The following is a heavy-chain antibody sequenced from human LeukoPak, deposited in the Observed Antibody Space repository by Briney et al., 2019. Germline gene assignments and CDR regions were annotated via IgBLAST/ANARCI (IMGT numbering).Heavy chain of an antibody. Sequence: GRSLRLSCAASGFTFSNYAMHWVRQAPGKGLEWVALISYDGSNKYFADSVKGRFTISRDNSKNTLYLQMNSLRAEDTAVYYCARAIEYYYYYMDAWGKGTTVTISS. CDR1: GFTFSNYA. CDR3: ARAIEYYYYYMDA. V-gene: IGHV3-30*04. CDR2: ISYDGSNK. J-gene: IGHJ6*03.